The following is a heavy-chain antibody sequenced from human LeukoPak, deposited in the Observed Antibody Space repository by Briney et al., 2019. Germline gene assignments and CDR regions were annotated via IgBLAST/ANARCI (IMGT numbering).Heavy chain of an antibody. Sequence: PSETLSLTCTVSGGSISSSSYYWGWIRQPPGKGLEWIGSIYYSGSTYYHPSLKSRVTISVDTSKNQFSLKLSSVTAADTAVYYCARRRLVHNWFDPWGQGTLVTVSS. CDR1: GGSISSSSYY. J-gene: IGHJ5*02. V-gene: IGHV4-39*07. CDR3: ARRRLVHNWFDP. CDR2: IYYSGST. D-gene: IGHD6-6*01.